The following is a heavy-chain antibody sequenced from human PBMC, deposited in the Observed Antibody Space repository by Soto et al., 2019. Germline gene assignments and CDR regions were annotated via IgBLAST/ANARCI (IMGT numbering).Heavy chain of an antibody. CDR1: GCTLSNAW. Sequence: GSLWLPCAAPGCTLSNAWMSWVRQAPGKGLEWVGRTKSKTDGGTTDYAAPVKGRFTISRDDSKNTLYLQMNSLKTEDTAVYYCTTDPYFERGMDVWGQGSTVTVSS. D-gene: IGHD3-9*01. CDR3: TTDPYFERGMDV. CDR2: TKSKTDGGTT. J-gene: IGHJ6*02. V-gene: IGHV3-15*01.